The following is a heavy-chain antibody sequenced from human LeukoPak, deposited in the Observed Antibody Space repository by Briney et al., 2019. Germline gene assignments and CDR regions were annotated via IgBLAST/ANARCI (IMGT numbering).Heavy chain of an antibody. CDR3: VRQFAS. Sequence: GGSLRLSCAASGFTFSDYTMNWVRQAPGKGLEWVSSITSSSSYIYYADSVQGRFTISRDNGKSSLYLQMNSLRVEDTALYYCVRQFASWGQGTLVTVSS. CDR2: ITSSSSYI. J-gene: IGHJ4*02. CDR1: GFTFSDYT. V-gene: IGHV3-21*01.